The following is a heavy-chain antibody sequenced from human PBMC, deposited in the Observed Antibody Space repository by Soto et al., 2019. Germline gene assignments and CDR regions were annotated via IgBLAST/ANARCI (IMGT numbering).Heavy chain of an antibody. CDR1: GFTFSSYA. CDR3: AKVCPPSLHSGSYPFDY. CDR2: ISGSGGST. Sequence: EVQLLESGGGLVQPGGSLRLSCAASGFTFSSYAMSWVRQAPGKGLEWVSAISGSGGSTYYADSVKGRFTISRDNSKNTLYLQMNSLRAEDTAVYYCAKVCPPSLHSGSYPFDYWGQGTLVTVSS. J-gene: IGHJ4*02. D-gene: IGHD1-26*01. V-gene: IGHV3-23*01.